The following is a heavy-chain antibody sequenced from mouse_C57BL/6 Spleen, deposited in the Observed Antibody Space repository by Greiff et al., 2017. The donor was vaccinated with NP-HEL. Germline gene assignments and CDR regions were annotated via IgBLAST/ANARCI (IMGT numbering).Heavy chain of an antibody. J-gene: IGHJ1*03. CDR1: GYSITSGYY. CDR2: ISYDGSN. V-gene: IGHV3-6*01. Sequence: EVKLEESGPGLVKPSQSLSLTCSVTGYSITSGYYWNWLRQFPGNKLEWMGYISYDGSNNYNPSLKNRISITRDTSKNQFFLKLNSVTTEDTATYYCARRVPREYFDVWGTGTTVTVSS. CDR3: ARRVPREYFDV.